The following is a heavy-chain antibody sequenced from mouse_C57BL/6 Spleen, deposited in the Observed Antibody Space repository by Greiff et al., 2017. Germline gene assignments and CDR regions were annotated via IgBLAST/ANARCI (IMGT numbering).Heavy chain of an antibody. CDR1: GYTFTSYW. D-gene: IGHD2-4*01. J-gene: IGHJ3*01. CDR2: IHPNSGST. V-gene: IGHV1-64*01. Sequence: QVQLQQPGAELVKPGASVKLSCKASGYTFTSYWMHWVKQRPGQGLEWIGMIHPNSGSTNYNEKFKSKATLTVDKSSGTAYMQLSSLTSEDSAVYYCARSRDSYDYVSWFAYWGQGTLVTVSA. CDR3: ARSRDSYDYVSWFAY.